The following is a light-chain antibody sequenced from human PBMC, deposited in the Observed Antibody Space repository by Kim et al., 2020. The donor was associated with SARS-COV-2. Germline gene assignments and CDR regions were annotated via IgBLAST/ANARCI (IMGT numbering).Light chain of an antibody. CDR3: CSYAGSSTYV. CDR1: SSDVGSYNL. V-gene: IGLV2-23*02. J-gene: IGLJ1*01. Sequence: GQSITISCTGTSSDVGSYNLVSWYQQHPGKAPKLMIYEISKRPSGVSNRFSGSKSGNTASLTISGLQAEDEADYYCCSYAGSSTYVFGTGTKVTVL. CDR2: EIS.